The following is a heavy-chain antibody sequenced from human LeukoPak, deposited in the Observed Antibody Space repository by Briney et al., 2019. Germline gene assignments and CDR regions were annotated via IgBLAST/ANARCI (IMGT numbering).Heavy chain of an antibody. CDR3: ARIGHGANSHLKWYSDL. Sequence: SETLSLTCNVSGVSISSSIYYWAWIRQPPGKGLEWIGSIFYSGSAYYSPSLKSRLAIPLDTSKNQFSLKLSSVTAAHTAVYYCARIGHGANSHLKWYSDLWGRGTLVTVSS. D-gene: IGHD4-23*01. CDR1: GVSISSSIYY. J-gene: IGHJ2*01. CDR2: IFYSGSA. V-gene: IGHV4-39*01.